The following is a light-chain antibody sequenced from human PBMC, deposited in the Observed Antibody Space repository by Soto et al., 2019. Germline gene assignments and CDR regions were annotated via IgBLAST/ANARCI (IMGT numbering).Light chain of an antibody. CDR1: QSVSSY. J-gene: IGKJ2*01. V-gene: IGKV3-11*01. CDR2: DAS. Sequence: EIVLTQSPATLSLSPGERATLSCRASQSVSSYLAWYQQKPGQAPRLLIYDASIRATGITARFSGSGSGTDFTLTISSLEPEDFAVYYCQQRSNWPRTFGQGTKLEIK. CDR3: QQRSNWPRT.